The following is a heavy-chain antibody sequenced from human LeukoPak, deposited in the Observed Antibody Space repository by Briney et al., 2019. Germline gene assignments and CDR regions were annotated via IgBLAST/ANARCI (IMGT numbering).Heavy chain of an antibody. CDR3: AREAITIFGMVRTQTTTSPHRFDP. CDR1: GYTFTDYY. V-gene: IGHV1-2*02. Sequence: ASVKVSCKASGYTFTDYYIHWVRQAPGQGLEWMGWINPNNGGTNYAQKFQGRVTMTRDTSISTVYMELSSLRSDDTAVYYCAREAITIFGMVRTQTTTSPHRFDPWGQGTLVTVSS. D-gene: IGHD3-3*01. J-gene: IGHJ5*02. CDR2: INPNNGGT.